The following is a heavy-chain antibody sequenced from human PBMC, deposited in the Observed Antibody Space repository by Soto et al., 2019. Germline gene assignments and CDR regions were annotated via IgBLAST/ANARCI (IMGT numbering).Heavy chain of an antibody. J-gene: IGHJ4*02. CDR1: GGSISSGGYY. Sequence: QVQLQESGPGLVKPSQTLSLTCTVSGGSISSGGYYWSWIRQHPGKGLEWIGYIYYSGSTYYNPSLKSRVTISVDTSKNQFSLKLSSVTAADTAVYYCAGGITFGGVIVSYYFDYWGQGTLVTVSS. D-gene: IGHD3-16*02. CDR2: IYYSGST. CDR3: AGGITFGGVIVSYYFDY. V-gene: IGHV4-31*03.